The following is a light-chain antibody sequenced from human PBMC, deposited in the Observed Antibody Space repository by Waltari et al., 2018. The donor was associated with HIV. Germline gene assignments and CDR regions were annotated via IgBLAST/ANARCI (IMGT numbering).Light chain of an antibody. CDR3: AAWDDSLNGDVV. Sequence: QSVLTQPPSASGTPGQRVTISCSGSSSDIGSHTVNWYQQLPGTAPRLLIYTNSQRPSRVPDRFSGSKSGTSASLVISGLQSEDEADYFCAAWDDSLNGDVVFGGGTKLTVL. CDR1: SSDIGSHT. V-gene: IGLV1-44*01. CDR2: TNS. J-gene: IGLJ2*01.